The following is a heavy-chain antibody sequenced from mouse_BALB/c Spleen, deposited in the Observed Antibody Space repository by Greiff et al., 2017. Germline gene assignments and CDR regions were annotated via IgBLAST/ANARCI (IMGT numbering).Heavy chain of an antibody. J-gene: IGHJ1*01. V-gene: IGHV3-8*02. CDR2: ISYSGST. CDR1: GDSITSGY. D-gene: IGHD2-2*01. CDR3: ARGGLRRWYFDV. Sequence: EVKVVESGPSLVKPSQTLSLTCSVTGDSITSGYWHWIRKFPGNKLEYMGYISYSGSTYYNPSLKSRISITRDTTKNQYYLQLTSVTTEDTATYYCARGGLRRWYFDVWGAGTTVTVSS.